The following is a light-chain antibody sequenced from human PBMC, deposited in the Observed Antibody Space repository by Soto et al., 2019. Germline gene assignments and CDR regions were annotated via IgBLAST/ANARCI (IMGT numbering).Light chain of an antibody. J-gene: IGLJ3*02. V-gene: IGLV1-40*01. Sequence: QSVLTQPPSVSGAPGQRVTISCTESSSNIGAGYDVHWYQQLPGTAPKLLIHGNSNRPSGVPDRFSGSKSGTSASLAITGLQAEDAADYYCQSYVSSLSGWVFGGGTKLTVL. CDR3: QSYVSSLSGWV. CDR1: SSNIGAGYD. CDR2: GNS.